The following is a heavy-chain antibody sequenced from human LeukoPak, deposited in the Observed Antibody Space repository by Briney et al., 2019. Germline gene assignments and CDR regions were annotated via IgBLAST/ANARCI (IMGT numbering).Heavy chain of an antibody. D-gene: IGHD6-13*01. CDR3: TTEVPGLAAAGAAFDI. Sequence: PGGSLRLSCAASGFIFINAWMNWVRQAPGKGLEWVGRIRSKTDGGTTDYAAPVKGRFTISRDDSKSTLYLQMNSLKTEDGAIYYCTTEVPGLAAAGAAFDIWGQGTMVTVSS. CDR1: GFIFINAW. J-gene: IGHJ3*02. V-gene: IGHV3-15*01. CDR2: IRSKTDGGTT.